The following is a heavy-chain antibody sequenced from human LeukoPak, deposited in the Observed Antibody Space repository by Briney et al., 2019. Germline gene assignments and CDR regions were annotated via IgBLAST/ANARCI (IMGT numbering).Heavy chain of an antibody. J-gene: IGHJ4*02. CDR2: ISSSSSYI. Sequence: GGSLRLSCAASGFTFSSYSMNWVRRAPGKGLEWVSSISSSSSYIYYADSVKGRFTISRDNAKNSLYLQMNSLRAEDTAVYHCARAEGYYDSNGYYYSFDYWGQGTLVTVSS. D-gene: IGHD3-22*01. V-gene: IGHV3-21*01. CDR1: GFTFSSYS. CDR3: ARAEGYYDSNGYYYSFDY.